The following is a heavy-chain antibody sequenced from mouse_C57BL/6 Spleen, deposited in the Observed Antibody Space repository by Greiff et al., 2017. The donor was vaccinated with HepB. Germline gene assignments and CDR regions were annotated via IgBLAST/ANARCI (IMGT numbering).Heavy chain of an antibody. CDR2: ISYDGSN. V-gene: IGHV3-6*01. CDR1: GYSITSGYY. CDR3: ARESPYDYDAMDY. J-gene: IGHJ4*01. D-gene: IGHD6-5*01. Sequence: EVQLQQSGPGLVKPSQSLSLTCSVTGYSITSGYYWNWIRQFPGNKLEWMGYISYDGSNNYNPSLKNRISITRDTSKNQFFLKLNSVTTEDTATYYCARESPYDYDAMDYWGQGTSVTVSS.